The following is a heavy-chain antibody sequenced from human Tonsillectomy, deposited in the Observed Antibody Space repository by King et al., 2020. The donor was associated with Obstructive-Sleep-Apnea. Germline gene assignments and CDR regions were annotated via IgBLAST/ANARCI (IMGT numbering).Heavy chain of an antibody. Sequence: VQLVESGGGLVQPGGSLRLSCAASGFTFSGYAMSWVRQVPGKGLEWVSAISASGLSTYQADSVRGRFTISRDNSRNTLYLQMTSLRAEDTAVYYCAKDPLFRVVVAEEDWFDPWGQGTLVTVSS. CDR3: AKDPLFRVVVAEEDWFDP. J-gene: IGHJ5*02. V-gene: IGHV3-23*04. CDR2: ISASGLST. CDR1: GFTFSGYA. D-gene: IGHD3-22*01.